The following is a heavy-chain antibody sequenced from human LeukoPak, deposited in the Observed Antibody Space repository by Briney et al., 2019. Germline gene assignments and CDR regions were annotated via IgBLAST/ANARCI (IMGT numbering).Heavy chain of an antibody. Sequence: ASVKVSCKASGYTFTGYGISWVRQAPGQGLEWMGWISAYNGNTNYAQKLQGRVTMTTDTSTSTAYMELRSLRSDATAVYYCARDRYYDILTGYYPFDYWGQGTLVTVSS. CDR1: GYTFTGYG. J-gene: IGHJ4*02. CDR2: ISAYNGNT. CDR3: ARDRYYDILTGYYPFDY. V-gene: IGHV1-18*04. D-gene: IGHD3-9*01.